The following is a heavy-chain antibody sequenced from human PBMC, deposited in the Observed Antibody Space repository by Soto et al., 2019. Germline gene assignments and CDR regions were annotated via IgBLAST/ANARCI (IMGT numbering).Heavy chain of an antibody. J-gene: IGHJ4*01. D-gene: IGHD5-12*01. CDR1: GFTFSSYA. Sequence: GGSLRLSCAASGFTFSSYAMSWVRQAPGKGLEWVSAISGSGGSTYYADSVKGRFTISRDASRNTVHLHMDSLRAEDTATYFCVSWVSDQFDYWGHGTPVTVSS. V-gene: IGHV3-23*01. CDR3: VSWVSDQFDY. CDR2: ISGSGGST.